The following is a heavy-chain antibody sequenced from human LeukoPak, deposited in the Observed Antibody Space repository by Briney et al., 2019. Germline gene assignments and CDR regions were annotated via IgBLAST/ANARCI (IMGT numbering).Heavy chain of an antibody. CDR1: GFTFSSYS. CDR2: IRSSSSYI. J-gene: IGHJ4*02. D-gene: IGHD3-10*01. Sequence: PGGSLRLSCAASGFTFSSYSMNWVRQAPGKGLEWVSSIRSSSSYIYYVDSVKGRFTISRDNAKNSLCLQMNSLRAEDTAVYYCARDLSDYSYGGHVGWGQGTLVTVSS. CDR3: ARDLSDYSYGGHVG. V-gene: IGHV3-21*01.